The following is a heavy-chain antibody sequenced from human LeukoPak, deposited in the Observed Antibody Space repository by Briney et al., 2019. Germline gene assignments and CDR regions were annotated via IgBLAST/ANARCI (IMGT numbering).Heavy chain of an antibody. CDR1: GFTFSSYT. CDR2: ISSSSSYI. CDR3: AKDPSSGSYNWFDP. D-gene: IGHD1-26*01. V-gene: IGHV3-21*01. J-gene: IGHJ5*02. Sequence: GGSLRLSCAASGFTFSSYTMDWVRQAPGKGLEWVSYISSSSSYIYYADSVKGRFTISRDNAKNSLYLQMNSLRVEDTAVYYCAKDPSSGSYNWFDPWGQGTLVTVSS.